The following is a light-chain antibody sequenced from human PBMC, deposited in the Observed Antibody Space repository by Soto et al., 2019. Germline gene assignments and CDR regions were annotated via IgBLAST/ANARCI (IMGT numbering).Light chain of an antibody. Sequence: QSVLTQPASVSGSPGQSIAISCTGTSSDVGGYNSVSWYQQHPGKASKLMIYNVINRPSGVFDRFSGSKSGNTASLTISGLQAEDEADYYCSSYTSSNTYVFGTGTKVTVL. CDR3: SSYTSSNTYV. CDR1: SSDVGGYNS. V-gene: IGLV2-14*03. J-gene: IGLJ1*01. CDR2: NVI.